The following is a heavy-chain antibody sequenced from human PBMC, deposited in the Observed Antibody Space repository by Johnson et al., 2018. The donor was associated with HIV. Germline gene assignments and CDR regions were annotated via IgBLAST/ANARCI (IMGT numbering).Heavy chain of an antibody. CDR3: ARPADYGDYSRDAFDI. CDR2: IGGSGGRT. CDR1: GLTFTNAW. V-gene: IGHV3-23*04. Sequence: MQLVESGGGLVKPGGSLRLSCAASGLTFTNAWMNWVRQAPGKGLEWVSGIGGSGGRTYYPDSVKGRFTISRDNSKNSLYLQMNSLRVEDTALYYCARPADYGDYSRDAFDIWGQGTMVTVSS. J-gene: IGHJ3*02. D-gene: IGHD4-17*01.